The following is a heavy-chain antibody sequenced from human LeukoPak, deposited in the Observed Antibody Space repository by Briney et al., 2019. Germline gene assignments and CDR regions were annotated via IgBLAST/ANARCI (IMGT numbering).Heavy chain of an antibody. D-gene: IGHD3-10*01. CDR1: GYTFTSYG. J-gene: IGHJ4*02. V-gene: IGHV1-18*01. CDR3: ARDYYGSGSYYTPFDY. Sequence: ASVKVSCKASGYTFTSYGISWVRQAPGQGLEGMGWISAYNGNTNYAQKLQGRVTMTTDTSTSTAYMELRSLRSDDTAVYYCARDYYGSGSYYTPFDYWGQGTLVTVSS. CDR2: ISAYNGNT.